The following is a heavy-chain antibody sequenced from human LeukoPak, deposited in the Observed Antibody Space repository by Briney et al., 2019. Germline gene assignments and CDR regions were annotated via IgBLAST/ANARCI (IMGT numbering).Heavy chain of an antibody. V-gene: IGHV3-23*01. Sequence: PGGSLRLSCAASGFTFSSFAMTWVRQAPGKGLEWVSGFDGNGPNTYYADSVKGRWTISRDNAKNSLYLQMNSLRAEDTAVYYCARGEEGYYDSSGYYQFWGQGTLVTVSS. CDR2: FDGNGPNT. D-gene: IGHD3-22*01. CDR1: GFTFSSFA. J-gene: IGHJ4*02. CDR3: ARGEEGYYDSSGYYQF.